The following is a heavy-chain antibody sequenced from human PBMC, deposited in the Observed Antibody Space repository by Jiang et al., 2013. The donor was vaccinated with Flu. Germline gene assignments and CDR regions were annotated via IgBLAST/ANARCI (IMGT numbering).Heavy chain of an antibody. D-gene: IGHD3-9*01. V-gene: IGHV7-4-1*02. CDR2: INTNTGNP. CDR1: GYTFTSYA. CDR3: ARSHAYYDILTGYYNVGLGDYFDY. J-gene: IGHJ4*02. Sequence: QSGSELKKPGASVKVSCKASGYTFTSYAMNWVRQAPGQGLEWMGWINTNTGNPTYAQGFTGRFVFSLDTSVSTAYLQISSLKAEDTAVYYCARSHAYYDILTGYYNVGLGDYFDYWGQGTLVTVSS.